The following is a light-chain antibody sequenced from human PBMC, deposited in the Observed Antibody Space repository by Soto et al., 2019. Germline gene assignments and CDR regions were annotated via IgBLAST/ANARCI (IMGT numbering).Light chain of an antibody. J-gene: IGLJ2*01. Sequence: QSALTQPPSASGSPGQSVTISCTGTSSDVGGYNYVSWYQHHPGKAPRLMVYEVSKRPSGVPARFSGSKSGNTASLTVSGLQTEDEADYYCTSYAGSLPVVFGGGTKLTVL. CDR1: SSDVGGYNY. CDR2: EVS. CDR3: TSYAGSLPVV. V-gene: IGLV2-8*01.